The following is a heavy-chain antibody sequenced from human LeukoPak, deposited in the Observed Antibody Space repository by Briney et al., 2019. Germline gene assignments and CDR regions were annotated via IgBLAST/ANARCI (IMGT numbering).Heavy chain of an antibody. CDR1: GFSFAGYG. Sequence: PGGSLRLSCAASGFSFAGYGMHWVRQAPGRGLEWVAVITYDGRNKYYADSVKDRFTISRDNAKNSLYLQMNSLRAEDTAVYYCARSPVRHYETDCWGQGTLVTVSS. CDR2: ITYDGRNK. CDR3: ARSPVRHYETDC. V-gene: IGHV3-30*03. J-gene: IGHJ4*02. D-gene: IGHD3-22*01.